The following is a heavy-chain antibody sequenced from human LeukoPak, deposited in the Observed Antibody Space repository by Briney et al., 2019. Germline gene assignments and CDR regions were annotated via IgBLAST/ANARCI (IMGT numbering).Heavy chain of an antibody. CDR3: ARVTTMAIDY. CDR2: INSDGSST. Sequence: GGSLRLSCAASGFTFSTYWMHWVRQGPEKGLVWVSLINSDGSSTTYADSVKGRFTISRDNAKNTLYLQMNSLRAEDTAVYYCARVTTMAIDYWGQGTLVTVSS. V-gene: IGHV3-74*01. J-gene: IGHJ4*02. CDR1: GFTFSTYW. D-gene: IGHD3-10*01.